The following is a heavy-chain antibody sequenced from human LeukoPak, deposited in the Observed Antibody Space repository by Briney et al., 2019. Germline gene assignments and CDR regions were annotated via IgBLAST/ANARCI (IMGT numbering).Heavy chain of an antibody. CDR1: GFTFSSYA. CDR2: ISGSGGST. CDR3: AKDQVTTVRGVMNY. Sequence: GSLRLSCAASGFTFSSYAMSWVRQAPGNGLEWVSGISGSGGSTYYADSVKGRFTISRDNSKNTLYLQMNSLRADDTAVYYCAKDQVTTVRGVMNYCGQGTLVTVSS. V-gene: IGHV3-23*01. J-gene: IGHJ4*02. D-gene: IGHD3-10*01.